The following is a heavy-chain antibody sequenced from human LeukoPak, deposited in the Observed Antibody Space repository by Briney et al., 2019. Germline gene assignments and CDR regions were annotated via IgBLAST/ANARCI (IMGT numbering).Heavy chain of an antibody. J-gene: IGHJ4*02. CDR3: ARARPSMWIDY. CDR2: IKQDGSEK. Sequence: GGSLRLSCAASGFTFSTYRMSWVRQAPAKGLEWVANIKQDGSEKHYVDSVKGRFTISRDSSKNTLYLQMNSLRPEDTAVYYCARARPSMWIDYWGQGTLVTVSS. CDR1: GFTFSTYR. D-gene: IGHD5-12*01. V-gene: IGHV3-7*01.